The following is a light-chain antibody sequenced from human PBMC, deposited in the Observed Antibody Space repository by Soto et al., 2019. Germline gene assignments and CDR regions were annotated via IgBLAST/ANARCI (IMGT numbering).Light chain of an antibody. CDR1: QGINSY. V-gene: IGKV1-9*01. Sequence: DIQLTQSPSFLSASVGDRVTITCRASQGINSYLAWYQQKPGKAPTLLIYPASTLHSGVPSRFRGSASGTDFTLTITSLQPQVSATYGCQPVDDYPTTFGQGTQLEI. CDR2: PAS. CDR3: QPVDDYPTT. J-gene: IGKJ5*01.